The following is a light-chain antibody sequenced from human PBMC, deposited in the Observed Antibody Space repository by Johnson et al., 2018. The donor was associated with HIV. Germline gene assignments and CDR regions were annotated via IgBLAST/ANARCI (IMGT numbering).Light chain of an antibody. CDR2: DNN. J-gene: IGLJ1*01. V-gene: IGLV1-51*01. Sequence: QSVLTQPPSVYAAPGQKVTISCSGSSSNIGNNYVSWYQQLPGTAPKLLIYDNNKRPSGIPDRFSGSKSGTSATLAITGLQTGDEADYYCGTWDSSLSAEVFGTGTKVTVL. CDR1: SSNIGNNY. CDR3: GTWDSSLSAEV.